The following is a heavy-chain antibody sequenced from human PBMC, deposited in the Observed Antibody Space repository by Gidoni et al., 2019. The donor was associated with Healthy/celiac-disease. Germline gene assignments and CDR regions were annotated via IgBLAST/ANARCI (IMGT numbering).Heavy chain of an antibody. V-gene: IGHV3-30-3*01. Sequence: QVQRVESGGGVGEPGRSVRLGWAASGCTFSSYAMHWVRQAPGKGLEWVAVISYDGSNKYYADSVKVLFTISRDNSKNTLYLQMNSLRAEDTAVYYCARADFGADYFDYWGQGTLVTVSS. CDR2: ISYDGSNK. J-gene: IGHJ4*02. D-gene: IGHD3-3*01. CDR3: ARADFGADYFDY. CDR1: GCTFSSYA.